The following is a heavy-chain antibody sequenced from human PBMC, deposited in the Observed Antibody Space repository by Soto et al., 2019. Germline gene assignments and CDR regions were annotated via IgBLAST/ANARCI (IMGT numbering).Heavy chain of an antibody. CDR1: GFTFSGYS. Sequence: GGSLRLSCAASGFTFSGYSMNWVRQAPGKGLEWVSSISSSSSYIYYADSAKGRFTISRDNAKNSLYLQMNSLRAEDTAVYYCARDAGSDIVVVVAEPVYYYYMDVWGKGTTVTVSS. J-gene: IGHJ6*03. CDR2: ISSSSSYI. V-gene: IGHV3-21*01. D-gene: IGHD2-15*01. CDR3: ARDAGSDIVVVVAEPVYYYYMDV.